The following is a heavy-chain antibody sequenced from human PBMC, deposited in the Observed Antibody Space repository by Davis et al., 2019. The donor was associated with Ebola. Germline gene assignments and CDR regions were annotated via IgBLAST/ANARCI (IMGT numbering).Heavy chain of an antibody. CDR1: GFTFSGSA. D-gene: IGHD6-19*01. Sequence: GESLKISCAASGFTFSGSAMHWVRQASGKGLEWVGRIRSKANSYATAYVASVKGRFTISRDDSKNTAYLQMNSLKTEDTAVYYCTRNTVAGTDYWGQGTLVTVSS. CDR2: IRSKANSYAT. J-gene: IGHJ4*02. CDR3: TRNTVAGTDY. V-gene: IGHV3-73*01.